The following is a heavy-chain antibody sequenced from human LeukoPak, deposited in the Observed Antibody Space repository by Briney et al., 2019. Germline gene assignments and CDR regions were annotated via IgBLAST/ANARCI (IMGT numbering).Heavy chain of an antibody. J-gene: IGHJ4*02. CDR1: GGSISSSSYY. CDR3: AKLIPARFYFDY. V-gene: IGHV4-39*01. CDR2: IYYSGST. D-gene: IGHD2-2*01. Sequence: PSETLSLTCTVSGGSISSSSYYWGWIRQPPGKGLEWIGSIYYSGSTYYNPSLKSRATISVDTSKNQFSLKLRSVTAADTAVFYCAKLIPARFYFDYWGQGALVTVSS.